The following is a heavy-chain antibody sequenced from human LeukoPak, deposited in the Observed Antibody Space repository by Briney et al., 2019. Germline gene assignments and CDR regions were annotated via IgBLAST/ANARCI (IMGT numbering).Heavy chain of an antibody. V-gene: IGHV1-2*02. D-gene: IGHD3-22*01. CDR2: INPNSGGT. CDR1: GYTFTSYY. Sequence: ASVKVSCKASGYTFTSYYMHWVRQAPGHGLEWMGWINPNSGGTNYAQKFQGRVTMTRDTSISTAYMELSRLRSDDTAVYYCARVRDYYDSSGPYYFDYWGQGTLVTVSS. J-gene: IGHJ4*02. CDR3: ARVRDYYDSSGPYYFDY.